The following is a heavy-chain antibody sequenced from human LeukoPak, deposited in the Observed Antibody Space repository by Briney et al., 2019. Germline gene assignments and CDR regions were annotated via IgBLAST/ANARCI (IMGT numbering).Heavy chain of an antibody. CDR1: GFTFSSYA. CDR2: ISGSGGST. D-gene: IGHD3-10*01. CDR3: AKEIYGSGSYYNSPFDY. J-gene: IGHJ4*02. Sequence: GSLRLSCAASGFTFSSYAMSWARQAPGKGLEWVSAISGSGGSTYYADSVKGRFTISRDNSKNTLYLQMNSLRAEDTAVYYCAKEIYGSGSYYNSPFDYWGQGTLVTVSS. V-gene: IGHV3-23*01.